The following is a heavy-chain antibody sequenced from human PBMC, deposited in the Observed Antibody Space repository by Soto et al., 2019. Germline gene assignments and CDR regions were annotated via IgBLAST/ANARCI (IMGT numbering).Heavy chain of an antibody. CDR2: MNPNSGNT. D-gene: IGHD3-22*01. CDR1: GYTFTSYD. Sequence: QVQLVQSGAEVKKPGASVKVSCKASGYTFTSYDINWVRQATGQGLEWMGWMNPNSGNTGYAQKFQGRVTMTRNTYISTAYMELSSLRSEDTAVYYCARGGYYYDSSGYYHIDYWGQGTLVTVSS. J-gene: IGHJ4*02. V-gene: IGHV1-8*01. CDR3: ARGGYYYDSSGYYHIDY.